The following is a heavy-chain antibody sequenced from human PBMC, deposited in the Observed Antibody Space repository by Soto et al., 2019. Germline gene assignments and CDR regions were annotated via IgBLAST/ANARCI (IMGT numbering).Heavy chain of an antibody. J-gene: IGHJ6*02. Sequence: LQLQESGPGMVKPSETLSLTCTVSGGSISSSSYSWGWVRQPPGKGLEWIGPIYYSGNTYYNPSLKSRVTISVDTSKNLFSLKLSSVTAADTAVYYCARLGGYCSSTSCYGFYGMDVWGQGTTVTVSS. CDR3: ARLGGYCSSTSCYGFYGMDV. CDR2: IYYSGNT. V-gene: IGHV4-39*02. CDR1: GGSISSSSYS. D-gene: IGHD2-2*01.